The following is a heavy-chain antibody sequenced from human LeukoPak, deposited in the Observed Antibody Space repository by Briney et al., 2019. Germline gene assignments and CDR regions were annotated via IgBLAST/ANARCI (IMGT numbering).Heavy chain of an antibody. V-gene: IGHV1-2*02. J-gene: IGHJ6*03. CDR3: ARDAESLLRYFDWLRPYYYYYYYMDV. Sequence: ASVKVSCKASGYTFTGYYMHWVRQAPGQGLEWMGWISPNSGGTNYAQKFQGRVTMTRDTSTSTVYMELSSLKSEDTAVYYCARDAESLLRYFDWLRPYYYYYYYMDVWGKGTTVTISS. CDR2: ISPNSGGT. CDR1: GYTFTGYY. D-gene: IGHD3-9*01.